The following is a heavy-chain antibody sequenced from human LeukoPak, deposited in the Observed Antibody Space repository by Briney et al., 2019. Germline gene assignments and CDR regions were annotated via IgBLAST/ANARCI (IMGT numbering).Heavy chain of an antibody. CDR1: GDSVSSNSAA. J-gene: IGHJ6*04. D-gene: IGHD3-3*01. CDR2: TYYRSKWYN. Sequence: SQTLSLTCAISGDSVSSNSAAWNWIRQSPSRGLEWLGRTYYRSKWYNDYAVSVKSRITINPDTSKNQSSLQLSSVTPEDTAVYYCARVARTIFGVGMDVWGKGTTVTVSS. V-gene: IGHV6-1*01. CDR3: ARVARTIFGVGMDV.